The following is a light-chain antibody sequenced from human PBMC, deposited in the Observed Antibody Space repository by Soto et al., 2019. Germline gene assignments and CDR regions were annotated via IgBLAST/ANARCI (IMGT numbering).Light chain of an antibody. Sequence: GITQSPYSVAVSRGGRATINFRSSRIVLSNSNNYLAWFQQKPGQPPKLLISWASTRESGVHDRFSGSGSGTDFTLPISSLQAEDVAVYYCQKYHSDPITFGQGTRLEIK. CDR3: QKYHSDPIT. CDR2: WAS. V-gene: IGKV4-1*01. CDR1: RIVLSNSNNY. J-gene: IGKJ5*01.